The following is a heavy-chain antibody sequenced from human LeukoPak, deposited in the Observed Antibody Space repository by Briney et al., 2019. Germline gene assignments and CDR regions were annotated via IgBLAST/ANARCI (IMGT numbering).Heavy chain of an antibody. Sequence: SETLSLTCTVSGGSISSSSYYWGWIRQPPGKGLEWIGSIYYSGSTYYNPSLKSRVAISVDTSKNQFPLKLSSVTAADTAVYYCARGGWYQDYWGQGTLVTVSS. CDR1: GGSISSSSYY. V-gene: IGHV4-39*06. CDR2: IYYSGST. CDR3: ARGGWYQDY. D-gene: IGHD6-19*01. J-gene: IGHJ4*02.